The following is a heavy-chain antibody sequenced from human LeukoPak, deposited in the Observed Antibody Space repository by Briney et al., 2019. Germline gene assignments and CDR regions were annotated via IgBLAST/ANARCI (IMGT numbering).Heavy chain of an antibody. J-gene: IGHJ4*02. Sequence: GGSLRLSCAASGFTFNDYWIHWVRQAPGKGLEWVANIRQDGREKYYVDSVKGRFTISRDNAKTSLYLQMNSLRAEDTAVYYCARAGSHWHYVYWGQGTVVTVSS. CDR2: IRQDGREK. V-gene: IGHV3-7*03. CDR3: ARAGSHWHYVY. CDR1: GFTFNDYW. D-gene: IGHD3-10*01.